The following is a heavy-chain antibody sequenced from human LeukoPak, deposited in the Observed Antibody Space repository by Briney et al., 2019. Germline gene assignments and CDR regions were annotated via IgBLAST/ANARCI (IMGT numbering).Heavy chain of an antibody. CDR1: GGSISSSSYY. CDR2: IYYSGST. J-gene: IGHJ3*02. Sequence: SETLSLTCTVSGGSISSSSYYWGWIRQPPGKGLEWSGSIYYSGSTYYNPSLKSRVTISVDTSKNQFSLKLSSVTAADTAVYYCARGQDYYDSSGYLIWGQGTMVTVSS. V-gene: IGHV4-39*07. CDR3: ARGQDYYDSSGYLI. D-gene: IGHD3-22*01.